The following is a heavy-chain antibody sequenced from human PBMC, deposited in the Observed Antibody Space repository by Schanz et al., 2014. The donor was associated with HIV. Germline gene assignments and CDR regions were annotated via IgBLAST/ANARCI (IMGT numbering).Heavy chain of an antibody. CDR2: ISKDGSDK. D-gene: IGHD1-1*01. CDR3: ARDLVLGAGTTAMDV. V-gene: IGHV3-30*03. J-gene: IGHJ6*02. Sequence: QVQLVESGGGVVQPGGSLRLSCAASGFTFSKYGMHWVRQAPGKGLEWVAAISKDGSDKYYTDSVKGRFTISRDNSKDTLYLQMNSLRAEDTAVYYCARDLVLGAGTTAMDVWGRGTTVTVSS. CDR1: GFTFSKYG.